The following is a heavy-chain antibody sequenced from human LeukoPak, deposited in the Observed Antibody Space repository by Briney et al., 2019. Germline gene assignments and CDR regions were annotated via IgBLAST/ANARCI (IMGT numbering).Heavy chain of an antibody. CDR3: ARLFVYGSGAEAFDY. V-gene: IGHV3-7*01. CDR1: GFTFKRFW. J-gene: IGHJ4*02. D-gene: IGHD3-10*01. CDR2: IDENGDAK. Sequence: GSLRLSCAASGFTFKRFWMTWVRQAPGKGLEWVANIDENGDAKYYVDSVKGRFTISRDNSMNSLFLRMSSLRAEDTAVYYCARLFVYGSGAEAFDYWGQGILVTVSS.